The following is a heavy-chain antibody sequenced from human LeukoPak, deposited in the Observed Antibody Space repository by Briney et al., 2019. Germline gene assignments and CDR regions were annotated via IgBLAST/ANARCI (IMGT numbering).Heavy chain of an antibody. Sequence: PSQTLSLTCTVSGGSISSGSYYWSWIRQPAGKGLEWIGRIYTSGSTYYNPSLKSRVTISVDTSKNQFSLKLSSVTAADTAVYYCARGAPSMVRGVTFDYWGQGTLVTVSS. CDR2: IYTSGST. CDR3: ARGAPSMVRGVTFDY. CDR1: GGSISSGSYY. J-gene: IGHJ4*02. D-gene: IGHD3-10*01. V-gene: IGHV4-61*02.